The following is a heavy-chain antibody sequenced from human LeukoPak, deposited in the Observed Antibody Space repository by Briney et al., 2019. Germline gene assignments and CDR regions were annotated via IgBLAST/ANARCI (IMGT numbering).Heavy chain of an antibody. CDR2: FDPEDGET. D-gene: IGHD6-6*01. Sequence: ASVKVSCKISGDTLTELSMHWVRQAPGKGLEWMGGFDPEDGETIYAQKFQGRVTMTRDTSISTAYMELSRLRSDDTAVYYCARVVSSRMRNDYYYYYGMDVWGQGTTVTVSS. J-gene: IGHJ6*02. V-gene: IGHV1-24*01. CDR3: ARVVSSRMRNDYYYYYGMDV. CDR1: GDTLTELS.